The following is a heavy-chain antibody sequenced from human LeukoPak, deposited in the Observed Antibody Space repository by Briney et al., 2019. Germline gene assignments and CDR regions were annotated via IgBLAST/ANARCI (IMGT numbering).Heavy chain of an antibody. J-gene: IGHJ4*02. Sequence: PSETLSLTCTVSGGSISSGSYYWSWIRQPAGKGLEWIGRIYTSGSTNYNPSLKSRVTISVDTSKNQFSLKLSSVTAADTAVYYCAREDYGDYVVVYWGQGTLVTVSS. D-gene: IGHD4-17*01. CDR1: GGSISSGSYY. CDR3: AREDYGDYVVVY. CDR2: IYTSGST. V-gene: IGHV4-61*02.